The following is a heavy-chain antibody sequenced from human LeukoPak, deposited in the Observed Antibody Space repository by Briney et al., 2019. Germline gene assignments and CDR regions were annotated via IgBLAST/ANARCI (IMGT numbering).Heavy chain of an antibody. CDR1: GFTFSSYS. V-gene: IGHV3-21*01. J-gene: IGHJ4*02. CDR2: ISSSSSYI. CDR3: ARVPTRQGSGWSQYFDY. Sequence: GGSLRLSCAASGFTFSSYSMNWVRQAPGKGLEWVSSISSSSSYIYYADSVKGRFTISRDNAKNTLYLQMNSLRPEDTAVYYCARVPTRQGSGWSQYFDYWGQGTLVTVSS. D-gene: IGHD6-19*01.